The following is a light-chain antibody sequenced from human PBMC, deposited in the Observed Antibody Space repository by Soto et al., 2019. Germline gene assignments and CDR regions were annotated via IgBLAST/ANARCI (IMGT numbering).Light chain of an antibody. CDR1: QSISSW. V-gene: IGKV1-5*03. CDR3: QQYNDTWT. J-gene: IGKJ1*01. Sequence: DIQMTQSPSTLSASVGDRVTITCRASQSISSWLAWYQQKPGKAPRLLIYKASNLESGVPSRFSGSGSGTEVILSISSLQTDDSATYYCQQYNDTWTFGQGTKV. CDR2: KAS.